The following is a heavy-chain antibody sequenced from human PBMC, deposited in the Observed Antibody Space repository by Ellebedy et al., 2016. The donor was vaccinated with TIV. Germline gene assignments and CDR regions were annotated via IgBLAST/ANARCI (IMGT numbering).Heavy chain of an antibody. CDR1: GSTFNSYV. J-gene: IGHJ4*02. Sequence: GESLKISCAASGSTFNSYVMSWVRQASGKGLEWVAVISGNGGITYYAASVKGRFTVSRDNSKNTLYLQMNSLRAEDTAVYYCARENIATRRSSRELDYWGQGTLVTVSS. CDR2: ISGNGGIT. CDR3: ARENIATRRSSRELDY. V-gene: IGHV3-23*01. D-gene: IGHD6-6*01.